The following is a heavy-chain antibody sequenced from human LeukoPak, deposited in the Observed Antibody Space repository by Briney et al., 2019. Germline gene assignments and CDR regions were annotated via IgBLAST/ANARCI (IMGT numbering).Heavy chain of an antibody. CDR1: GFTFSSYS. V-gene: IGHV3-23*01. CDR3: AKGRRSSGTYNYFDF. Sequence: GGSLRLSCAASGFTFSSYSMNWVRQAPGRGLEWVTTMSGSGTSTYYADSVKGRFTISRDSSKNTLYLQMNSLRAEDTAVYYCAKGRRSSGTYNYFDFWGQGTLVTVCS. D-gene: IGHD1-26*01. CDR2: MSGSGTST. J-gene: IGHJ4*02.